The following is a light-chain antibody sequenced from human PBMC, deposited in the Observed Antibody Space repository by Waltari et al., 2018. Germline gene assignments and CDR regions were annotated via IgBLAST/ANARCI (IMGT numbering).Light chain of an antibody. Sequence: IVMTQSPVTMSVAPYEGVTLSCTASESVGTDVAWYRHKPGQPPRLLIYYANARATGVPARISGSGSGTDFTLTISSLEPEDFAFYYCQQSRQWPRRTFGQGTKLEI. CDR1: ESVGTD. CDR3: QQSRQWPRRT. V-gene: IGKV3D-15*01. CDR2: YAN. J-gene: IGKJ2*01.